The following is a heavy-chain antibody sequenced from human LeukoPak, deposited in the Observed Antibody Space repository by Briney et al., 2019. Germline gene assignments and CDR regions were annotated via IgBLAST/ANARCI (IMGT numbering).Heavy chain of an antibody. CDR1: GFSFSTYG. J-gene: IGHJ4*02. V-gene: IGHV3-33*01. CDR2: IWYDASGQ. Sequence: GGSLRLSCAASGFSFSTYGMHWVRQAPGKGLEWVAMIWYDASGQHYADSVKGRFTISRDTSKNTLYLQMNSLRAEDTAVYFCARDSLYDDNGYYHYFDYWGQGTLVTVSS. D-gene: IGHD3-22*01. CDR3: ARDSLYDDNGYYHYFDY.